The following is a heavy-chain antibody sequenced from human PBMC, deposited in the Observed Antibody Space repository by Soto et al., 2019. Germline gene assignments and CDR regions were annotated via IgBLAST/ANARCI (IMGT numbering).Heavy chain of an antibody. V-gene: IGHV3-21*01. D-gene: IGHD3-22*01. CDR3: ARDPPPVIGAYDSSGYYYLRHFDS. CDR1: GFTFSSYS. CDR2: ISSSSSYI. Sequence: GGSLRLSCAASGFTFSSYSMNWVRQAPGKGLEWVSSISSSSSYIYYADSVKGRFTISRDNAKNSLYLQMNSLRAEDTAVYYCARDPPPVIGAYDSSGYYYLRHFDSWGQGTLVTVSS. J-gene: IGHJ4*02.